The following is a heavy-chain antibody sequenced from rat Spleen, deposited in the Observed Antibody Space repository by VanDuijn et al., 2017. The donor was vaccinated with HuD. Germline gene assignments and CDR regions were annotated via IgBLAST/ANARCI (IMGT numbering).Heavy chain of an antibody. J-gene: IGHJ3*01. V-gene: IGHV5S13*01. CDR2: IISGGDNT. Sequence: EVQLVESGGGLVQPGRSLKLSCTASGFTFSDYDMAWVRQAPTKGLEWIASIISGGDNTYYRDSVKGRFTISRDDAKSTQCLQMDSLRSEDTATYYCARHRGLRNWFAYWGQGTLVTVSS. CDR1: GFTFSDYD. CDR3: ARHRGLRNWFAY. D-gene: IGHD1-11*01.